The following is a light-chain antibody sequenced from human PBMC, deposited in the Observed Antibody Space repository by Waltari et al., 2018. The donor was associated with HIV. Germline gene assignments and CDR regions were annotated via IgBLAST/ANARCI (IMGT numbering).Light chain of an antibody. V-gene: IGKV1-5*03. CDR3: QQYDSYPLT. CDR2: KAS. Sequence: DFQMTQSPATLSASVGDRVTITCRASQSISSWVAWYQQKPGKAPKVLIYKASSLGSGVPSRFSGSGSVTEFTLTISSLQPADFATYYCQQYDSYPLTFGGGTKVEIK. J-gene: IGKJ4*01. CDR1: QSISSW.